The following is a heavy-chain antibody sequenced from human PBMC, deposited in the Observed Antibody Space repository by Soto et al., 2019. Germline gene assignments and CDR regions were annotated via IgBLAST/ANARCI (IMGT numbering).Heavy chain of an antibody. V-gene: IGHV4-34*01. CDR2: MNESGST. D-gene: IGHD3-10*01. CDR1: GVSFSGYN. Sequence: QVQLQQWGAGLLKPSEALSLTCAVYGVSFSGYNWNGIRQPPGKVLAWIGEMNESGSTTYNSSSKSRATIAVDKTKNHFSMKVSAVTAAHRAVDYCARGLILWYGELSRRGDDYYYMDVWGRGTTVTVSS. J-gene: IGHJ6*03. CDR3: ARGLILWYGELSRRGDDYYYMDV.